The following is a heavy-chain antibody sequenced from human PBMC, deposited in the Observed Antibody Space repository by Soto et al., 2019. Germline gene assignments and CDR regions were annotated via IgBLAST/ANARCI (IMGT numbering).Heavy chain of an antibody. CDR1: GGSISSYY. CDR2: IYYSGST. D-gene: IGHD1-26*01. V-gene: IGHV4-59*01. Sequence: PSETLSLTCTVSGGSISSYYWSWIRQPPGKGLEWIGYIYYSGSTNYNPSLKSRVTISVDTSKNQFSLKLSSVTAADTAVYYCASARVGRSFFDYWGQGTLVTVSS. J-gene: IGHJ4*02. CDR3: ASARVGRSFFDY.